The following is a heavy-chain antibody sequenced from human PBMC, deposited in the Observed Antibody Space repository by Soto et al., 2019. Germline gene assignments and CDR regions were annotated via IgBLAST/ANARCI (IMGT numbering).Heavy chain of an antibody. Sequence: EVQLVESGGGLVKPGGSLRLSCAASGFSFTAYSMNWVRQAPGQGLEWVSSISTRSDIYYADSVRGRFTISRDNAKNSLSLQMNSMRAEDTAVYDCAREKTAWPLAYGLDVWGQGTTVTVSS. V-gene: IGHV3-21*01. CDR2: ISTRSDI. D-gene: IGHD1-1*01. CDR3: AREKTAWPLAYGLDV. J-gene: IGHJ6*02. CDR1: GFSFTAYS.